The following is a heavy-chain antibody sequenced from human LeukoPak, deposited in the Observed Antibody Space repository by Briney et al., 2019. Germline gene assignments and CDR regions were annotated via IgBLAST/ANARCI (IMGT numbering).Heavy chain of an antibody. Sequence: SVKVSCKASGGTFSSYAISWVRQAPGQGLEWMGGIIPIFGTANYAQKFQGRVTITTDESTSTAYMELSSLRSEDTAVYYCARGAVAGLTFDYWGQGTLVTVS. D-gene: IGHD6-19*01. CDR2: IIPIFGTA. CDR3: ARGAVAGLTFDY. J-gene: IGHJ4*02. CDR1: GGTFSSYA. V-gene: IGHV1-69*05.